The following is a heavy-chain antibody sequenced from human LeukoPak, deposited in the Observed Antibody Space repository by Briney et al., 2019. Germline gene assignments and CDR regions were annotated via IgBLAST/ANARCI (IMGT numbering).Heavy chain of an antibody. V-gene: IGHV3-23*01. CDR2: ITGSGDTT. D-gene: IGHD2-2*01. J-gene: IGHJ4*02. Sequence: GGSLRLSCAASEFTFSTYVMSWVRQAPGKGLEWVSAITGSGDTTYYADSVKGRFTISRDNAKNSLYLQMNSLRAEDTAVYYCARDYAGGDYWGQGTLVAVSS. CDR1: EFTFSTYV. CDR3: ARDYAGGDY.